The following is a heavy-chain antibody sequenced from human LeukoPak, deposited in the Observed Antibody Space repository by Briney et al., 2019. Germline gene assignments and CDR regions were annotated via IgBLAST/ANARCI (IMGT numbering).Heavy chain of an antibody. J-gene: IGHJ4*02. CDR1: GFSLSTSGVG. Sequence: SGPTLVNPTQTLAVTCTFSGFSLSTSGVGVGWIRQPPGKALEWLALIYWNDDKRYSPSLKSRLTITKDTSKNQVVLTMTNMDPVDTATYYCANMITFGGVIVPVGFDYWGQGTLVTVSS. V-gene: IGHV2-5*01. D-gene: IGHD3-16*02. CDR2: IYWNDDK. CDR3: ANMITFGGVIVPVGFDY.